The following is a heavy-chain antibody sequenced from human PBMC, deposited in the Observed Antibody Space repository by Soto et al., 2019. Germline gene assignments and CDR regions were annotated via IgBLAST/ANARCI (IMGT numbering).Heavy chain of an antibody. Sequence: GPALNVSCEGSGYSFTSYWSGWVRQMPGKGLEWMGLIYPGDSDTRYSPSFQGQVTISADKSISTAYMELRSLRSDDTAVYYCARASDLSQWLRLRGGFYYYGMDVWGQGTTVTVAS. J-gene: IGHJ6*02. CDR1: GYSFTSYW. D-gene: IGHD5-12*01. CDR3: ARASDLSQWLRLRGGFYYYGMDV. V-gene: IGHV5-51*01. CDR2: IYPGDSDT.